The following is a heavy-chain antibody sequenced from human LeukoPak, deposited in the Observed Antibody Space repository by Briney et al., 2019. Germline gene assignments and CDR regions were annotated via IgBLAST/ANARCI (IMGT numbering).Heavy chain of an antibody. J-gene: IGHJ5*02. Sequence: GASVKVSCKASGYTFTGYYIHWVRQAPGQGLEWMGWINPNSGGTNYAQKFQGRVTMTRDTSISTAYMELSRLRSDDTAVYYCARGQVGQDIVVVPSTPWGQGTLVTLSS. CDR1: GYTFTGYY. V-gene: IGHV1-2*02. D-gene: IGHD2-2*01. CDR3: ARGQVGQDIVVVPSTP. CDR2: INPNSGGT.